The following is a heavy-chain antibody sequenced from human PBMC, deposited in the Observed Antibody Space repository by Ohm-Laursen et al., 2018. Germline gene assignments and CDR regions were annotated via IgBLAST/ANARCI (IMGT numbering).Heavy chain of an antibody. D-gene: IGHD3-22*01. Sequence: SDTLSLTCTVSGGSISSGGYYWSWIRQHPGEGLEWIGYIYYSGSTYYNPSLKSLVTISVDTSKNQFSLKLSSVTAADTAVYYCARVDDSSGYYTVDYWGQGTLVTVSS. V-gene: IGHV4-31*01. J-gene: IGHJ4*02. CDR3: ARVDDSSGYYTVDY. CDR1: GGSISSGGYY. CDR2: IYYSGST.